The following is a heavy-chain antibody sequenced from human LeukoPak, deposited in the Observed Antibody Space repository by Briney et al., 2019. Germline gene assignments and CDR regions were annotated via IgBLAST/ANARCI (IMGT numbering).Heavy chain of an antibody. CDR1: GFTFSSYS. CDR2: ISSSSSTI. Sequence: PGGSLRLPCAASGFTFSSYSMNWVRQAPGKGLEWVSYISSSSSTIYYADSVKGRFTISRDNAKNSLYLQMNSLRAEDTAVYYCAKDIGDYGDLRDGPRGYYYGMDVWGQGTTVTVSS. CDR3: AKDIGDYGDLRDGPRGYYYGMDV. D-gene: IGHD4-17*01. J-gene: IGHJ6*02. V-gene: IGHV3-48*04.